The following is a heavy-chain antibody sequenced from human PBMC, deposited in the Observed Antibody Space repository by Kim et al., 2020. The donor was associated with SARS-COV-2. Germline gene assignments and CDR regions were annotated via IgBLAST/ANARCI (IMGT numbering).Heavy chain of an antibody. D-gene: IGHD6-13*01. J-gene: IGHJ4*02. CDR1: GFTFISHW. V-gene: IGHV3-7*01. CDR2: IKQDGSEK. CDR3: ARDFTSSWSGLFDD. Sequence: GGSLRLSCAASGFTFISHWMSWVRQAQGKGLEWVANIKQDGSEKNYVDSVKGRYTISRDNAKNSLYLHMNSLRAEDTAVYYCARDFTSSWSGLFDDWGQGTLVTVS.